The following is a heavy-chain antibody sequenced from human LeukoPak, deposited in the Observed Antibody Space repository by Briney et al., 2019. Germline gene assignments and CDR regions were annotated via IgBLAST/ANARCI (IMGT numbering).Heavy chain of an antibody. Sequence: PSETLSLTCAVSGGSISSYYWSWIRQPAGKGLEWIARIYTSGSTNYNPSLKSRVTMSVDTSKNQFSLKLSSVTAADTAVYYCARDLNGYDFWSGYPNWFDPWGQGTLDTVSS. CDR1: GGSISSYY. J-gene: IGHJ5*02. V-gene: IGHV4-4*07. CDR3: ARDLNGYDFWSGYPNWFDP. D-gene: IGHD3-3*01. CDR2: IYTSGST.